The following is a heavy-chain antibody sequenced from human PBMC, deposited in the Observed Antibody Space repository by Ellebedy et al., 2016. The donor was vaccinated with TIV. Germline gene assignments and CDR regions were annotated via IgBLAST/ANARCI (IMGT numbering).Heavy chain of an antibody. CDR3: TKRGVGWAAFDI. Sequence: GESLKISCAASGFTFDDFAMNWVRQAPGKGLEWVSAISGSGDTTYYADSVKGRFTISRDNSQDTVHLQMNSLRAEDTAVYYCTKRGVGWAAFDIWGPGTMVTVSS. V-gene: IGHV3-23*01. CDR1: GFTFDDFA. CDR2: ISGSGDTT. D-gene: IGHD6-19*01. J-gene: IGHJ3*02.